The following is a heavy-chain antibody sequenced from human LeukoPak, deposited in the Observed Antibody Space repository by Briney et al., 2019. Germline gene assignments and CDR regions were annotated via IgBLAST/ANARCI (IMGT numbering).Heavy chain of an antibody. Sequence: GASVKVSCKASGYTFTSYDINWVRQATGQGLEWMGWMNPNSGNTGYAQKFQGRVTMTRNTSISTAYMELNSLRSEDTAVYYCACIVATTYYYYYGMDVWGQGTTVTVSS. CDR2: MNPNSGNT. V-gene: IGHV1-8*01. J-gene: IGHJ6*02. CDR3: ACIVATTYYYYYGMDV. D-gene: IGHD5-12*01. CDR1: GYTFTSYD.